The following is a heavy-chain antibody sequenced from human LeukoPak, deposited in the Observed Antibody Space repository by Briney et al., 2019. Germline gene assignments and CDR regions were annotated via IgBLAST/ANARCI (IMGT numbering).Heavy chain of an antibody. J-gene: IGHJ4*02. V-gene: IGHV3-48*03. D-gene: IGHD2-21*01. CDR3: AKHGPLIGIFRAFDS. CDR1: GFTFSSYE. CDR2: ISSSGSTI. Sequence: PGGSLRLSCAASGFTFSSYEMNWVRQAPGKGLEWVSYISSSGSTIYYADSVEGRFTISRDNSKNALYLQMNSLRAEDTAVYYCAKHGPLIGIFRAFDSWGQGTLVTVSS.